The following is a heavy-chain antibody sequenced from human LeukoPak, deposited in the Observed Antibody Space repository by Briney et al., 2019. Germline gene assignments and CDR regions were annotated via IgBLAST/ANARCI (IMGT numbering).Heavy chain of an antibody. CDR1: GFTFSSYA. Sequence: GGSLRLYCAASGFTFSSYAMSWVRQAPGKGLGWVSAISGSGGSTYYADSVKGRFTISRDNSKNTLYLQMNSLRAEDTAVYYCAKDREWELLDSVAIDYWGQGTLVTVSS. J-gene: IGHJ4*02. CDR3: AKDREWELLDSVAIDY. D-gene: IGHD1-26*01. CDR2: ISGSGGST. V-gene: IGHV3-23*01.